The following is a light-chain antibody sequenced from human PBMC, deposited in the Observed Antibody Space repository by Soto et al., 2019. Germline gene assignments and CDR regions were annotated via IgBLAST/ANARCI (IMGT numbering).Light chain of an antibody. CDR3: MQALQTPIT. CDR2: LGS. V-gene: IGKV2-28*01. Sequence: IVMTQSPLSLPVTPGEPASISCRSSQSLLHSNGYNFLDWYLQKPGQSPQLLIFLGSNRVSGVPDRFSGSGSGTDFTLKISRVEADDVGLYYCMQALQTPITFGQGTRLEIK. J-gene: IGKJ5*01. CDR1: QSLLHSNGYNF.